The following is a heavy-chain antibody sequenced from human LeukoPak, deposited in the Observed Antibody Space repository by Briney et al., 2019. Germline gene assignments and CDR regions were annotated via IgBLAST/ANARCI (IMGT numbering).Heavy chain of an antibody. CDR2: IYASGST. CDR1: GGSISSYY. J-gene: IGHJ4*02. CDR3: ARWAATTGLVDY. D-gene: IGHD1-1*01. V-gene: IGHV4-4*07. Sequence: SETLSLTCTVSGGSISSYYWSWIRQPAGKGLEWIGRIYASGSTNYNPSLKSRVTMSVDTSKNQFSLKLSSVTAADTAVYYCARWAATTGLVDYWGQGTLVTVSS.